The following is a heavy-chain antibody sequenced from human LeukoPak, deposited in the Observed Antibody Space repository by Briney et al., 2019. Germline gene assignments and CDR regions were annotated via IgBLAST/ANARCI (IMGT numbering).Heavy chain of an antibody. D-gene: IGHD6-13*01. CDR1: GYTLTELS. J-gene: IGHJ4*02. V-gene: IGHV1-24*01. Sequence: ASVKVSCKVSGYTLTELSMHWVRQAPGKGLEWMGGFDPEDGETIYAQKFQGRVTMTEDTSTDTAYMELRSLRSDDTAVYYCARDHSSSGQLFDYWGQGTPVTVSS. CDR3: ARDHSSSGQLFDY. CDR2: FDPEDGET.